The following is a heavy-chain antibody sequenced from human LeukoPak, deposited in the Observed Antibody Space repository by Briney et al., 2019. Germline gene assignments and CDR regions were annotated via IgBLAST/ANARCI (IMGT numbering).Heavy chain of an antibody. D-gene: IGHD3-10*01. V-gene: IGHV3-30-3*01. CDR1: GFTFRNYV. Sequence: PGGSLRLSCAASGFTFRNYVIHWVRQAPGKGLEWVAVTSSDLNVKLYADSVKGRFTISRGNSRSTLYLQMNSLRPEDTAIYYCAREGYYGSGSPPSLYFDYWGQGTRSPSPQ. CDR2: TSSDLNVK. CDR3: AREGYYGSGSPPSLYFDY. J-gene: IGHJ4*02.